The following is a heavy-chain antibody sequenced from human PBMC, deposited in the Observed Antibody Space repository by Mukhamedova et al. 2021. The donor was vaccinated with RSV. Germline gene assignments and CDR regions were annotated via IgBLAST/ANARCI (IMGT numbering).Heavy chain of an antibody. D-gene: IGHD4-11*01. J-gene: IGHJ4*02. V-gene: IGHV4-34*01. CDR3: ARVKVYRILDF. Sequence: KSRVTMSVDTSKNQFSLRLSSVTAADTAVYYGARVKVYRILDFWGQGTLVTVSA.